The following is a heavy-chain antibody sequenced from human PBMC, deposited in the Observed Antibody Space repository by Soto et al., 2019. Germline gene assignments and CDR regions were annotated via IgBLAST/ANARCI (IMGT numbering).Heavy chain of an antibody. V-gene: IGHV1-46*01. CDR2: INPSGGST. Sequence: QVQLVQSGAEVKKPGASVKVSCKASGYTFTSYYMHWVRQAPGQGLEWMVIINPSGGSTSYAQKFQGRVTMTRDTSTRTVYMELSSLRSEDTAVYYCARSAVVVVAANAEYFQHWGQGTLVTVSS. CDR1: GYTFTSYY. J-gene: IGHJ1*01. CDR3: ARSAVVVVAANAEYFQH. D-gene: IGHD2-15*01.